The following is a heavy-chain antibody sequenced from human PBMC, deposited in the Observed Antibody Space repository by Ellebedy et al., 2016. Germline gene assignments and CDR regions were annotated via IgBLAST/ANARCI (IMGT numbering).Heavy chain of an antibody. V-gene: IGHV3-49*03. D-gene: IGHD6-19*01. CDR1: GFTFGDYA. CDR2: IRSKAYGGTT. J-gene: IGHJ5*02. Sequence: GGSLRLSCTASGFTFGDYAMSWFRQAPGKGLEWVGFIRSKAYGGTTEYAASVKGRFTISRDDSKSIAYLQMNSLRAEDTAVYYCASGLAVPGTRGDWFDPWGQGTLVTVSS. CDR3: ASGLAVPGTRGDWFDP.